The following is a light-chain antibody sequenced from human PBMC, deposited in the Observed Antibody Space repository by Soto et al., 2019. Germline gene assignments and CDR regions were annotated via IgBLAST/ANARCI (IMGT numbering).Light chain of an antibody. CDR2: KAS. CDR3: QQYNSFPWT. CDR1: QTISSW. Sequence: DIQMTQSPSTLSGSVGDRVTITCRASQTISSWLAWYQQKPGKAPKLLIYKASTLKSGVPSSFSGSGSGTEFTLTISSLQPDDFATYYCQQYNSFPWTFGQGTKVDIK. V-gene: IGKV1-5*03. J-gene: IGKJ1*01.